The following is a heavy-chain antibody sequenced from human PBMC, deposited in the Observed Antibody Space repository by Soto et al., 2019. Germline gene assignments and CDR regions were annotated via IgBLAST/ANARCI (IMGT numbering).Heavy chain of an antibody. CDR1: GFTFSSYG. D-gene: IGHD1-1*01. V-gene: IGHV3-33*01. J-gene: IGHJ3*02. CDR3: ARDSPYNWNDGNAFDI. Sequence: QVQLVESGGGVVEPGRSLRLSCAASGFTFSSYGMHWVRQAPGKGLEWVAVIWYDGSNKYYADSVKGRFTISRDNSKNTLYLQMNSLRAEDTAVSYCARDSPYNWNDGNAFDIWGQGTMVTVSS. CDR2: IWYDGSNK.